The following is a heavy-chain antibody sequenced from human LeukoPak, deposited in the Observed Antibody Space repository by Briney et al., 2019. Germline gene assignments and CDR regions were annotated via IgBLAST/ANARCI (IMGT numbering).Heavy chain of an antibody. V-gene: IGHV7-4-1*02. Sequence: GASVKVSCKASGYTFTSYAMNWVRQAPGQGLEWMGWINTNTGNPTYAQGFTGRFVFSLDTSVSTAYLQISSLKAEDTAVYYCARGARDILRYFDWSKDDYWGQGTLVTVSS. D-gene: IGHD3-9*01. CDR2: INTNTGNP. CDR3: ARGARDILRYFDWSKDDY. J-gene: IGHJ4*02. CDR1: GYTFTSYA.